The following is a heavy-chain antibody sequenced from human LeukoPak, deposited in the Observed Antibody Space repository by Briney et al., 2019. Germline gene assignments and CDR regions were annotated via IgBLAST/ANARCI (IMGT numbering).Heavy chain of an antibody. CDR2: INSDGSST. J-gene: IGHJ4*02. D-gene: IGHD3-22*01. CDR1: GFTFSTYW. Sequence: PGGSLRLSCAASGFTFSTYWMHWVRQAPGKGLVGVAKINSDGSSTSYADSVKGRFTIPRDNAKNTLYLQMINLRAEDTAVYYCGSLTVVAKDHWGQGTLVTVSS. CDR3: GSLTVVAKDH. V-gene: IGHV3-74*01.